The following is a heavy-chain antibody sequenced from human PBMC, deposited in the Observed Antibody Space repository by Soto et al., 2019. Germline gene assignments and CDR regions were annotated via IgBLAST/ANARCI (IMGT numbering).Heavy chain of an antibody. CDR3: ARVGLSGTTVSRGYFDY. V-gene: IGHV4-30-2*01. Sequence: QLQLQESGSGLVKPSQTLSLTCAVSGGSISSGGYSWSWIRQPPGKGLEWIGYIYHSGSTYYNPSLKSRVTISVDRSKNQFSLKLSSVTAADTAVYYCARVGLSGTTVSRGYFDYWGQGTLVTVSS. CDR1: GGSISSGGYS. D-gene: IGHD4-4*01. J-gene: IGHJ4*02. CDR2: IYHSGST.